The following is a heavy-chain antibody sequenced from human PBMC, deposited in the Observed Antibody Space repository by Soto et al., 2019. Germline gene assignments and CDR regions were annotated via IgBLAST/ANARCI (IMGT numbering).Heavy chain of an antibody. V-gene: IGHV3-30*18. CDR2: ISYDGSNK. D-gene: IGHD2-2*01. CDR3: AKVAFVVVPAAILELEENWFDP. CDR1: GFTFSSHG. Sequence: GGSLRLSCAASGFTFSSHGMHWVRQAPGKGLEWVAVISYDGSNKYCADSVKGRFTISRDNSKNTLYLQMNSLRAEDTAVYYCAKVAFVVVPAAILELEENWFDPWGQGTLVTVSS. J-gene: IGHJ5*02.